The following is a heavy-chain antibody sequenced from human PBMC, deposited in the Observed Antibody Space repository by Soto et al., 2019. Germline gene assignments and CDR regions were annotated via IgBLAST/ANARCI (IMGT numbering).Heavy chain of an antibody. D-gene: IGHD3-22*01. Sequence: QMVQSGAEIKEPGASVKVSCKTSGYIFVDYGIDWVRQAPGQDLQWMGWIGAYHTHTKDTPQFQGRVTITSDTSARTVYMELRSLRSDDTATYYYVIHDNTPSLTHWRPGSRITVSS. CDR1: GYIFVDYG. J-gene: IGHJ4*02. CDR2: IGAYHTHT. CDR3: VIHDNTPSLTH. V-gene: IGHV1-18*04.